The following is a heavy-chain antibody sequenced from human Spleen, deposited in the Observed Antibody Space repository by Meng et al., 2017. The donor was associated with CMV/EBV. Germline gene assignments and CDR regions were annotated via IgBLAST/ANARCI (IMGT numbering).Heavy chain of an antibody. V-gene: IGHV3-9*01. Sequence: SLKISCAASGFTFDDYAMHWVRQAPGKGLEWVSGISWNSGSIGYADSVKGRFTISRDNSKNTLYLQMNSLRAEDTAVYYCARDLPWDDILTGYYNSVGMDVWGQGTTVTVSS. CDR2: ISWNSGSI. J-gene: IGHJ6*02. CDR1: GFTFDDYA. CDR3: ARDLPWDDILTGYYNSVGMDV. D-gene: IGHD3-9*01.